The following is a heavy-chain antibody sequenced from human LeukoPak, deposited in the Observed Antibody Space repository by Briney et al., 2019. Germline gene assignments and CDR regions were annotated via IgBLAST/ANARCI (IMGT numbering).Heavy chain of an antibody. J-gene: IGHJ4*02. CDR2: INHSGST. CDR3: ARGGFYCGGDCYADY. CDR1: GGSFSPYY. D-gene: IGHD2-21*02. Sequence: SETLSLTCAVYGGSFSPYYWSWIRQPPGMGLEWIGEINHSGSTNYNPSLKSRVTISVDASKNQFSLRLSSVTAADTAVYYCARGGFYCGGDCYADYWGQGALVTVSS. V-gene: IGHV4-34*01.